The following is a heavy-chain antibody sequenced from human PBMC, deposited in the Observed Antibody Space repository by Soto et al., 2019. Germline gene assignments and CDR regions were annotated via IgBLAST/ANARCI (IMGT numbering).Heavy chain of an antibody. Sequence: LRLSCAASGFTFSSYAMSWVRQAPGKGLEWVSAISGSGGSTYYADSVKGRFTISRDNSKNTLYLQMNSLRAEDTAVYYCAKAVLPIDAFDIWGQGTMVTVSS. CDR3: AKAVLPIDAFDI. D-gene: IGHD3-10*01. CDR2: ISGSGGST. CDR1: GFTFSSYA. J-gene: IGHJ3*02. V-gene: IGHV3-23*01.